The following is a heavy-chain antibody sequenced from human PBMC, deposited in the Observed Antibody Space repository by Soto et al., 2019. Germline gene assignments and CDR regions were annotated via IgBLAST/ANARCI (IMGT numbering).Heavy chain of an antibody. CDR3: ARVMAYDSSGYFVGANNWFDP. D-gene: IGHD3-22*01. V-gene: IGHV4-59*01. CDR2: IYYSGST. J-gene: IGHJ5*02. CDR1: GGSISSYY. Sequence: SETLSLTCTVSGGSISSYYWSWIRQPPGKGLEWIGYIYYSGSTNYNPSLKSRVTISVDTSKNQFSLKLSSVTAADTAVYYCARVMAYDSSGYFVGANNWFDPWGLGTLVTVSS.